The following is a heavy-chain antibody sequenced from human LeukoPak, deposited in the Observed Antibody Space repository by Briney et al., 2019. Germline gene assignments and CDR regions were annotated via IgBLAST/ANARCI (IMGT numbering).Heavy chain of an antibody. J-gene: IGHJ4*02. CDR2: IYYSGST. Sequence: PSETLSLTCTVSGDSRDYHKWNWIRQPPGKGLEWLGYIYYSGSTNYNPALKSRVTISVDTSRNQFSLKLNSVTSADTAVYYCASYYYGSGSYDYWGQGTLVTVSS. D-gene: IGHD3-10*01. V-gene: IGHV4-59*11. CDR3: ASYYYGSGSYDY. CDR1: GDSRDYHK.